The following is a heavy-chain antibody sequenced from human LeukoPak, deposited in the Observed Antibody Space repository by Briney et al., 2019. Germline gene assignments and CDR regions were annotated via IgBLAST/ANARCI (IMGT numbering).Heavy chain of an antibody. Sequence: PSETLSLTCTVSGGSISSSSYYWGWIRQPPGKGLEWIGSIYYSGSTYYNPSLKSRVTISVDTSKNQFSLKLSSVTAADTAVYYCARLRRSSGYYVQYEGAFDIWGQGTMVTVSS. D-gene: IGHD3-22*01. CDR3: ARLRRSSGYYVQYEGAFDI. CDR2: IYYSGST. J-gene: IGHJ3*02. CDR1: GGSISSSSYY. V-gene: IGHV4-39*01.